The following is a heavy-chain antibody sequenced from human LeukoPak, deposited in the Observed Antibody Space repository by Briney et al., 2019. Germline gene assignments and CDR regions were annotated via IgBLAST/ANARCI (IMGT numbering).Heavy chain of an antibody. CDR1: GGSISSGGYS. J-gene: IGHJ4*02. CDR2: IYHSGST. V-gene: IGHV4-30-2*01. CDR3: ARQLLWFGEPNHFDY. D-gene: IGHD3-10*01. Sequence: SQTLSLTCAVSGGSISSGGYSWSWIRQPPGKGLEWIGYIYHSGSTYYNPSLKSRVTISVDRSKNQFSLKLSSVTAADTAVYYCARQLLWFGEPNHFDYWGQGTLVTVSS.